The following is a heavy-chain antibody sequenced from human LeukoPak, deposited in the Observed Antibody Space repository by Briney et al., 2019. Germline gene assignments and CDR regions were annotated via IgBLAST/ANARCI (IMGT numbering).Heavy chain of an antibody. D-gene: IGHD3-3*01. CDR1: GNSLSELS. J-gene: IGHJ4*02. CDR2: FDPEEAKM. V-gene: IGHV1-24*01. Sequence: ASVTVSCKVSGNSLSELSIQWVRQAPGKGLECMGGFDPEEAKMVYAQNFQGRVTMTEDTSTQTAYMELSGLTPDDTAVYYCTTRSGDFWSGFVNWGQGTLVTFSS. CDR3: TTRSGDFWSGFVN.